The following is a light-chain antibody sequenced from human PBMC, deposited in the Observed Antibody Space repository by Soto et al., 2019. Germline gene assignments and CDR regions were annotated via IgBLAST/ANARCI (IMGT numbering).Light chain of an antibody. Sequence: LTQSPGTLSLSPGERATLSCRASQSVTSSYLSWYQQKPGQPPRLLIYGASSRATGIPDRFSGGGPGTDFTLTISRLEPEDFAVYYCQQYGSSPQSFGQGTKVDIK. V-gene: IGKV3-20*01. CDR2: GAS. CDR1: QSVTSSY. CDR3: QQYGSSPQS. J-gene: IGKJ1*01.